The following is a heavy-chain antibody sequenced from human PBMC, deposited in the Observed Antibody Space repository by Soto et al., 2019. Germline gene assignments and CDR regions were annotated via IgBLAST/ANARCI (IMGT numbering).Heavy chain of an antibody. CDR2: IYYSGST. CDR3: ARHRYYYASSGLFDP. J-gene: IGHJ5*02. Sequence: SETLSLTCTVSGGSISSSSYYWGWFRQPPGKGLEWIGSIYYSGSTYYNPSLKSRVTISVDTSKNQFSLKLSSVTAADTAVYYCARHRYYYASSGLFDPWGQGTLVTVSS. CDR1: GGSISSSSYY. D-gene: IGHD3-22*01. V-gene: IGHV4-39*01.